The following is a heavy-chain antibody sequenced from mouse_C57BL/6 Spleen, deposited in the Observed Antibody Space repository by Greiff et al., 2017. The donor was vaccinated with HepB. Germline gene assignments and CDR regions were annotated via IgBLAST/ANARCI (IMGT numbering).Heavy chain of an antibody. D-gene: IGHD1-1*01. J-gene: IGHJ1*03. CDR3: ARSYYGSSFDV. V-gene: IGHV1-18*01. CDR1: GYTFTDYN. Sequence: EVQLQQSGPELVKPGASVKIPCKASGYTFTDYNMDWVKQSHGKSLEWIGDINPNNGGTIYNQKFKGKATLTVDRSSSTAYMELRSLTSEDTAVYYCARSYYGSSFDVWGTGTTVTVSS. CDR2: INPNNGGT.